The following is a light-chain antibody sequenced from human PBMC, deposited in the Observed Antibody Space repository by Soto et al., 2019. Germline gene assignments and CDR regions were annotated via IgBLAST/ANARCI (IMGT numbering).Light chain of an antibody. Sequence: EIVFTQSPGTLSFSPGERATLSCRASQSVRSYYLAWYQQRPGQAPRLLIYGASTRATGIPDRFSGSGSGTDFTLTISRLEPEDFALYYCQHYGNSRTFGQGTKV. J-gene: IGKJ1*01. V-gene: IGKV3-20*01. CDR3: QHYGNSRT. CDR1: QSVRSYY. CDR2: GAS.